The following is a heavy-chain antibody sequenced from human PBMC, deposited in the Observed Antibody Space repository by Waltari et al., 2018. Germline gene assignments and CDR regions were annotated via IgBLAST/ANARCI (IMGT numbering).Heavy chain of an antibody. D-gene: IGHD6-13*01. Sequence: EVQLLESGGGLVQPGGSLRLSCAASGFTFRRYPMTWVRQAPGKGLEWVSSISGPALTTFYADSVKGRFSVSRDNSKNTLYLQINGLRADDTAVYYCAKAGGIAAAEFQFDFWGRGTLVTVSS. CDR1: GFTFRRYP. CDR2: ISGPALTT. CDR3: AKAGGIAAAEFQFDF. V-gene: IGHV3-23*01. J-gene: IGHJ4*02.